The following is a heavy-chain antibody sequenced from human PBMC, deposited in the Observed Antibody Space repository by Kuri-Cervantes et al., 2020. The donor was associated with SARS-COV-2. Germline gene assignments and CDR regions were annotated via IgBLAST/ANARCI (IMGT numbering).Heavy chain of an antibody. CDR3: ARKDSGSYPSNYYGMDV. Sequence: ASVKVSCKASGYTFTSYGISWVRQAPGQGLEWMGWISAYNGNTNYAQKLQGRVTMTTDTSTSTAYMELRSLRSDDTAVYYCARKDSGSYPSNYYGMDVWGQGTTVTVSS. J-gene: IGHJ6*02. D-gene: IGHD1-26*01. V-gene: IGHV1-18*01. CDR1: GYTFTSYG. CDR2: ISAYNGNT.